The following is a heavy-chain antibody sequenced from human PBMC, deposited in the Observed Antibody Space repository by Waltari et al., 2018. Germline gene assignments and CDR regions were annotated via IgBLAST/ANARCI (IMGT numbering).Heavy chain of an antibody. CDR2: SRDKANSYTT. J-gene: IGHJ6*02. V-gene: IGHV3-72*01. CDR3: ASYDFDSRGYTYGMDV. CDR1: RFSFSDPY. Sequence: EVQLVESGGGLVQPGGSLRLSCAASRFSFSDPYIDWVRQAPGKGLEWVGRSRDKANSYTTEFAASVKGRFTISRDDSKKSLYLQMDSLKTEDTAVYYCASYDFDSRGYTYGMDVWGQGTTVTVSS. D-gene: IGHD3-22*01.